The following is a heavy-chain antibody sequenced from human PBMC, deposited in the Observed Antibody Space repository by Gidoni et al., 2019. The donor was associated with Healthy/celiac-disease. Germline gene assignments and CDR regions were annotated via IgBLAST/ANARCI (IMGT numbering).Heavy chain of an antibody. V-gene: IGHV4-31*03. CDR2: IYYSGST. CDR1: GGPISSGGYY. CDR3: ARGQLLFPKFGP. D-gene: IGHD2-2*01. J-gene: IGHJ5*02. Sequence: QVQLQESGPGLVEPSHTLSLPCTVSGGPISSGGYYWSWIRQHPGKGLEWIGYIYYSGSTYYNPSLKSRVTISVDTSKNQFSLKLSSVTAADTAVYYCARGQLLFPKFGPWGQGTLVTVSS.